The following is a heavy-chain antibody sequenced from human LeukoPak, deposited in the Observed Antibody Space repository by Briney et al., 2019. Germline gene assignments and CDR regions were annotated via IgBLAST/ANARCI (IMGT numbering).Heavy chain of an antibody. J-gene: IGHJ4*02. D-gene: IGHD1-1*01. CDR2: ISYDGSNK. V-gene: IGHV3-30-3*01. CDR1: GFTFSSYA. Sequence: SLTLSCSASGFTFSSYAMHLVRQAPATGREWVTVISYDGSNKYYADSVKGRFTISRDNSKNTLYLQMKSLRAEDTAVYYCAREVERHFDYWGQGTLVTVSS. CDR3: AREVERHFDY.